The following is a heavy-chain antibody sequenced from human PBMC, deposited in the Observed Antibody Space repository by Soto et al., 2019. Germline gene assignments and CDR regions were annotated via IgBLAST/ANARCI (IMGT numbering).Heavy chain of an antibody. V-gene: IGHV1-18*04. CDR2: ISAYNGNT. J-gene: IGHJ6*02. CDR1: GYTFTSYG. D-gene: IGHD6-19*01. CDR3: ARSSPLGYSSGWGYYYGMDV. Sequence: QVQLVQSGAEVKKPGASVKVSCKASGYTFTSYGISWVRQAPGQGLEWMGWISAYNGNTNYAQKLQGRVTMTTDTSTSTAYMELRSLRSDDTAVYYCARSSPLGYSSGWGYYYGMDVWGQGTTVTVSS.